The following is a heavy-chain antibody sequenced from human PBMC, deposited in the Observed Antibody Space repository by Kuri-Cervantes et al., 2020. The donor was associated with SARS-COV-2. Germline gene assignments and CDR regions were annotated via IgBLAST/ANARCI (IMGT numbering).Heavy chain of an antibody. Sequence: GESLKISCVASGFTFRDYYMSWNRQAPGKGLEWISYISSSDSTTYYADSVKGRFNISRDNAKRTLFLQMNSLRVDYTAVYYCARGQQLIDYWGQGTLVTVSS. V-gene: IGHV3-11*01. CDR1: GFTFRDYY. D-gene: IGHD6-13*01. J-gene: IGHJ4*02. CDR3: ARGQQLIDY. CDR2: ISSSDSTT.